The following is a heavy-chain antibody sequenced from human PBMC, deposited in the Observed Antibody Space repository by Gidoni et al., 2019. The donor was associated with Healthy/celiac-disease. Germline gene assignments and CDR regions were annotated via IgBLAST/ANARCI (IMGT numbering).Heavy chain of an antibody. CDR3: ARGSRGKGYSRRWPLCY. J-gene: IGHJ4*02. V-gene: IGHV4-34*01. CDR2: INHSGST. CDR1: GGSFSGYY. D-gene: IGHD6-13*01. Sequence: QVQLQQWGAGRLKPAETLSLTCAVYGGSFSGYYWSWIRRPPGKGLEWIGEINHSGSTNYNPSLKSRVTISVDPSQNQFSLKLRSVTAAATAVYYCARGSRGKGYSRRWPLCYWGPGTLVPVSS.